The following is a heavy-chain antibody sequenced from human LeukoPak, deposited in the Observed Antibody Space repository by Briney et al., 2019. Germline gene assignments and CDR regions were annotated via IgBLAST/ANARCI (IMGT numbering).Heavy chain of an antibody. J-gene: IGHJ5*02. CDR3: ARDQAPRYSSSSGRWFDP. CDR2: IYYSGGT. Sequence: SETLSLTCTVSGGSISSYYWSWIRQPPGKGLEWIGYIYYSGGTNYNHSLKSRVTISVDTSKNQFSLKLTSVTAADTAVYYCARDQAPRYSSSSGRWFDPWGQGTLVTVSS. CDR1: GGSISSYY. D-gene: IGHD6-6*01. V-gene: IGHV4-59*01.